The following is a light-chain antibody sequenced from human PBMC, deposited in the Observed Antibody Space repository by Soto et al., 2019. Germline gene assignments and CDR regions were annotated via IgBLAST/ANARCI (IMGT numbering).Light chain of an antibody. J-gene: IGKJ4*01. V-gene: IGKV4-1*01. CDR2: WAS. CDR3: QQYFNAPLT. CDR1: QSVLYSSNNQNY. Sequence: DIVMTQSPDSLAVSLGERATINCKSSQSVLYSSNNQNYLAWYQQKPGQPPKLLIYWASTRESGVPDRFSGSGSGTHVTLTISSLQAEDVAVYYCQQYFNAPLTFGGGTKVEI.